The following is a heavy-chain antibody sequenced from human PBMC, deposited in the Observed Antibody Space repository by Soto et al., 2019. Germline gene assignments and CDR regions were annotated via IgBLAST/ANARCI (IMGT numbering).Heavy chain of an antibody. CDR3: ANPTGCSSTRCHKY. J-gene: IGHJ4*02. Sequence: GGPLRLSCSASGFTFSSYAMSWVRPAPGKGLEWVSAISGSGGSTYYADSVKGRFTISRDNSKNTLYLQMNSLRAEDTDVYHCANPTGCSSTRCHKYWGQGALVTVSS. D-gene: IGHD2-2*01. CDR2: ISGSGGST. CDR1: GFTFSSYA. V-gene: IGHV3-23*01.